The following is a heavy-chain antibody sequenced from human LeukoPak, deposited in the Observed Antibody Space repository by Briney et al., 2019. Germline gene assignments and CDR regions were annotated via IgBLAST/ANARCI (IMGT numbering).Heavy chain of an antibody. Sequence: GGTLRLSCAASGFTFSSYGMHWVRQAPGTGLEGVAVISYDGSNKYYADSVKGRFTISRDNSKNTLYLQMNSLRAEDTAVYYCAKDKSSRWQVSEYFQHWGQGTLVTVSS. J-gene: IGHJ1*01. CDR2: ISYDGSNK. CDR1: GFTFSSYG. CDR3: AKDKSSRWQVSEYFQH. V-gene: IGHV3-30*18. D-gene: IGHD6-19*01.